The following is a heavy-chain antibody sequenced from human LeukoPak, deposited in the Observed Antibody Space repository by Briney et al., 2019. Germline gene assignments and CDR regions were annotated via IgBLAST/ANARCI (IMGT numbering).Heavy chain of an antibody. CDR2: IYYSGST. Sequence: SETLSLTCTVSGGSISSYYWSWIRQPPGKGLEWIGYIYYSGSTNYNPSLESRVTISVDTSKNQFSLKLSSVTAADTAVYYCASHAPYGGYGTWPLYYYYGMDVWGQGTTVTVSS. J-gene: IGHJ6*02. V-gene: IGHV4-59*08. CDR3: ASHAPYGGYGTWPLYYYYGMDV. CDR1: GGSISSYY. D-gene: IGHD5-12*01.